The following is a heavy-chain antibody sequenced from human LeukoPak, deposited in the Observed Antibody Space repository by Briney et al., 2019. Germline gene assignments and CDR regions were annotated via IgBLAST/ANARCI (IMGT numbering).Heavy chain of an antibody. V-gene: IGHV4-59*01. CDR3: ARKNYYDSSGYRDY. CDR1: GGSISSYY. Sequence: PSETLSLTCTVSGGSISSYYWRWLRQPPGKGLEWIGCIYYSGSTNYHPSLKSRVTHSVDTSKNQFSLKLSSRTLADTAVYYCARKNYYDSSGYRDYWGQGTMVTVSS. D-gene: IGHD3-22*01. J-gene: IGHJ3*01. CDR2: IYYSGST.